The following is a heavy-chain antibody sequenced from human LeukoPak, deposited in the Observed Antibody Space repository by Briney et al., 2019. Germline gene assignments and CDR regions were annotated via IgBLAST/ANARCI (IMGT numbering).Heavy chain of an antibody. CDR1: GFTFSDYY. D-gene: IGHD4-23*01. CDR2: ISTRDNTI. Sequence: GVLRLSCTASGFTFSDYYMSRIRQTPGKGLEWLSYISTRDNTIQYADSVKGRFTISRDNANNSVFLQMNNLRAEDSAIYYCARGARWAYYFDYWGQGSLVTVSS. J-gene: IGHJ4*02. CDR3: ARGARWAYYFDY. V-gene: IGHV3-11*01.